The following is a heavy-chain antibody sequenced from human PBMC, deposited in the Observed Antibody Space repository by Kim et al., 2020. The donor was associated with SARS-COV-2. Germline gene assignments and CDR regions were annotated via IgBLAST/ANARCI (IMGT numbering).Heavy chain of an antibody. D-gene: IGHD2-21*01. Sequence: KYYVDSGKGRFTISRDNAKKSLYLKMNSLRAEDTAVYYCARGWGRSYCGYWGQGTLVTVSS. J-gene: IGHJ4*02. CDR3: ARGWGRSYCGY. CDR2: K. V-gene: IGHV3-7*03.